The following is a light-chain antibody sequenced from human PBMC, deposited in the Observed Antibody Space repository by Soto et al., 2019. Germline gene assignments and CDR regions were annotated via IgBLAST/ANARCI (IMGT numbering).Light chain of an antibody. CDR2: LNSDGSH. V-gene: IGLV4-69*02. J-gene: IGLJ7*01. CDR1: SGHSNYA. CDR3: QTWGTGIAV. Sequence: QLVLTQSPSASASPGASVKLTCTLSSGHSNYAIAWHQQQPEKGPRYLMKLNSDGSHSKGDGIPDRFSGSSSGAERYLTISSLQSEDEADYYCQTWGTGIAVFGGGTQLTVL.